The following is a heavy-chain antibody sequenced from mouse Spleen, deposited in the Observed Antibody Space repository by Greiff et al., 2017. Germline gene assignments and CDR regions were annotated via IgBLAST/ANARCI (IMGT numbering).Heavy chain of an antibody. J-gene: IGHJ2*01. D-gene: IGHD1-2*01. V-gene: IGHV14-2*01. CDR2: IDPEDGET. Sequence: DVQLQESGAELVKPGASVKLSCTASGFNIKDYYMHWVKQRTEQGREWIGRIDPEDGETKYAPKFQGKATITADTSSNTAYLQLSSLTSEDTAVYYCARTTATGYYFDYWGQGTTLTVSS. CDR1: GFNIKDYY. CDR3: ARTTATGYYFDY.